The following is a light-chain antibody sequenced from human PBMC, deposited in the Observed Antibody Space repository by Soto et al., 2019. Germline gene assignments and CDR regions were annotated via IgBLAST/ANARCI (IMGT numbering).Light chain of an antibody. J-gene: IGKJ5*01. CDR3: QQYGGSPPIT. V-gene: IGKV3-20*01. Sequence: EIVLTQSPGTLSLSPGERATLSYRASQSVSRGYLAWYQQKPGQAPRLLIYGTSSRATGIPDRFSASGSGTDFTLTISRLEPEDFALYYCQQYGGSPPITFGQGTRLEI. CDR1: QSVSRGY. CDR2: GTS.